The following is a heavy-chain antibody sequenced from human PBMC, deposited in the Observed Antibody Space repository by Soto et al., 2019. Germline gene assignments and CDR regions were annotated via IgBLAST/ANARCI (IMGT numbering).Heavy chain of an antibody. Sequence: ASVKVSCKASGYTFTSYGISWVRQAPGQGLEWMGWISAYNGNTNYAQKLQGRVTMTTDTSTSTAYMELRSLRSDDTAVYYCARGGFRQPTVLMDSIGWFDPWGQGTLVTVSS. V-gene: IGHV1-18*01. J-gene: IGHJ5*02. CDR2: ISAYNGNT. CDR1: GYTFTSYG. CDR3: ARGGFRQPTVLMDSIGWFDP. D-gene: IGHD2-8*01.